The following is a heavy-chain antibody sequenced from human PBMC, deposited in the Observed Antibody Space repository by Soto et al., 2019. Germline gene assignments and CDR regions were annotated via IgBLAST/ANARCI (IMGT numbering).Heavy chain of an antibody. Sequence: GGSLRLSCAASGFTFSDYYMSWIRQAPGKGLEWVSYISSSGSSTYYADSVKGRFTISRDNSKNTLYLQMNSLRAEDTAVYYCAKDPLGGDHPRDYGMDFWGQGTTVTVSS. D-gene: IGHD2-21*02. J-gene: IGHJ6*02. CDR1: GFTFSDYY. CDR3: AKDPLGGDHPRDYGMDF. CDR2: ISSSGSST. V-gene: IGHV3-11*01.